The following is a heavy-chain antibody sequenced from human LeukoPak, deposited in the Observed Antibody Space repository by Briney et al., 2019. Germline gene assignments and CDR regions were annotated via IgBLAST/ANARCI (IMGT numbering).Heavy chain of an antibody. CDR3: ARQGSGNYLSPVNY. Sequence: PSETLSLTCTVSGGSISSSSYYWGWIRQPPGKGLEWIGTIYYSGSTYYNPSLKSRVTISVDTSKNQFSLKLSSVTAADTAVYYCARQGSGNYLSPVNYWGQGTLVTISS. D-gene: IGHD1-26*01. CDR1: GGSISSSSYY. J-gene: IGHJ4*02. V-gene: IGHV4-39*01. CDR2: IYYSGST.